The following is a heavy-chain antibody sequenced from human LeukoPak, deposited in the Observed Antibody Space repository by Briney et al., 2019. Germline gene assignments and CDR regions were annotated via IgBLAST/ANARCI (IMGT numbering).Heavy chain of an antibody. V-gene: IGHV3-30*02. CDR2: IRYDGSNI. J-gene: IGHJ4*02. Sequence: GGSLRLSCAASAFRFSSFAMTWVRQAPGKGLEWVAFIRYDGSNIYYADSVKGRFTVSRDNSKNTLYLQMNSLRAEDTAVYYCAKEYYYDSSGYFPTFDYWGQGTLVTVSS. D-gene: IGHD3-22*01. CDR1: AFRFSSFA. CDR3: AKEYYYDSSGYFPTFDY.